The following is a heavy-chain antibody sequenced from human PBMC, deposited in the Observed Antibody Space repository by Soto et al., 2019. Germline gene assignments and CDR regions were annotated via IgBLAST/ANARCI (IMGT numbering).Heavy chain of an antibody. J-gene: IGHJ4*02. D-gene: IGHD3-22*01. Sequence: QVQLQESGPGLVKPSETLSLTCIVSGGSVSSGSYYWSWIRQPPGKGLEWIGFIYYTGRTSYNPSLKSAVTISVYTSNNQFSLKLSSVTAADTAVCFYATLSSSGYPLDYWGRGTLVTVSS. CDR2: IYYTGRT. CDR1: GGSVSSGSYY. V-gene: IGHV4-61*01. CDR3: ATLSSSGYPLDY.